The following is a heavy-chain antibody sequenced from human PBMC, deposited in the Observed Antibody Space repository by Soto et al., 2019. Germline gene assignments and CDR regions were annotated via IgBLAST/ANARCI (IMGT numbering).Heavy chain of an antibody. Sequence: ASVKVSCKASGGTFSSYSISWVRQAPGQGLEWMGGIIPIFGTANYAQKFLGRVTITADKSTSTAYMELSSLRSEDTAVYYCARDRMARKIIINHYYYGMDVWGQGTTVTVSS. CDR2: IIPIFGTA. CDR1: GGTFSSYS. J-gene: IGHJ6*02. V-gene: IGHV1-69*06. CDR3: ARDRMARKIIINHYYYGMDV. D-gene: IGHD3-10*01.